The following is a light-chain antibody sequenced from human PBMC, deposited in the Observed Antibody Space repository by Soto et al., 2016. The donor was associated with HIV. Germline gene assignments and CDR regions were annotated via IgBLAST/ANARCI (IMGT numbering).Light chain of an antibody. Sequence: SYELTQPPSVSVSPGQTASITCSGDKLGDKYASWYQQKPGQSPVLVIYQHTKRPSGIPERFSGSNPGNTATLTISGTQAMDEADYYCQAWDSSTVVFGGGTKLTVL. CDR3: QAWDSSTVV. CDR2: QHT. J-gene: IGLJ2*01. CDR1: KLGDKY. V-gene: IGLV3-1*01.